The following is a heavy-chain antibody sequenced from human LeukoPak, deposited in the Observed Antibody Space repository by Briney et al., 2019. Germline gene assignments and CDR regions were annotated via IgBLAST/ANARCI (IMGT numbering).Heavy chain of an antibody. CDR2: ISAYNGNT. Sequence: ASVKVSCKASGYTFTSYGISWVRQAPGQGLEWMGWISAYNGNTNYAQKLQGRVTMTTDTSTSTAYMELRSLRSDDTAVYYCARGAVLHYDFWSGHYKGGYFDYWGQGTLVTVSS. V-gene: IGHV1-18*01. CDR1: GYTFTSYG. J-gene: IGHJ4*02. CDR3: ARGAVLHYDFWSGHYKGGYFDY. D-gene: IGHD3-3*01.